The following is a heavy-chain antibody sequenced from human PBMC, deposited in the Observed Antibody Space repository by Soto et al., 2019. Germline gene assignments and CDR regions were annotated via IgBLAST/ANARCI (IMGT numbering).Heavy chain of an antibody. V-gene: IGHV4-30-4*01. J-gene: IGHJ4*02. CDR1: GGSISSGDYY. Sequence: QVQLQESGPGLVKPSQTLSLTCTVSGGSISSGDYYWSWIRQPPGKGLEWIGYIYYSGSTYYNPSVKSRVTISVDTSKNQFSLKLSSVTAADTAVYYCARAGGYSYGSLYFDYWGQGTLVTVSS. CDR2: IYYSGST. CDR3: ARAGGYSYGSLYFDY. D-gene: IGHD5-18*01.